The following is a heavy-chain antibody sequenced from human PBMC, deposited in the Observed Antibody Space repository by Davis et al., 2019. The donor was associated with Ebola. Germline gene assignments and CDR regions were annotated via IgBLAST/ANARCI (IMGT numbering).Heavy chain of an antibody. Sequence: AASVKVSCKASGYTFTSYGISWVRQAPGQGLEWMGWMNPHNGNTNYAQEVQGRVTMTTDTSTSTAYMEVGSLIFDDTAVYYCARAQFPTTSDHWGQGTLVTVSS. D-gene: IGHD1-1*01. CDR2: MNPHNGNT. V-gene: IGHV1-18*04. CDR1: GYTFTSYG. CDR3: ARAQFPTTSDH. J-gene: IGHJ4*02.